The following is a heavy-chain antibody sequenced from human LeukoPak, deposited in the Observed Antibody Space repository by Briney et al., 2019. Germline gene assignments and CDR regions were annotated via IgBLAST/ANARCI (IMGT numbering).Heavy chain of an antibody. Sequence: PSETLSLTRTVSGGSISSYYWSWIRQPPGKGLEWIGYIYYSGSTNYNPSLKSRVTISVDTSKNRFSLKLSSVTAADTAVYYCARRASTYYYDTSYYFDYWGQGTLVTVSS. D-gene: IGHD3-22*01. J-gene: IGHJ4*02. V-gene: IGHV4-59*08. CDR2: IYYSGST. CDR3: ARRASTYYYDTSYYFDY. CDR1: GGSISSYY.